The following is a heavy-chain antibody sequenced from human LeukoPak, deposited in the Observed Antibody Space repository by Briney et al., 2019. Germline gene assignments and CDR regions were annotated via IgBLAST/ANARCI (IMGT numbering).Heavy chain of an antibody. CDR1: GYTFTSYD. V-gene: IGHV1-8*01. J-gene: IGHJ4*02. CDR3: ARGRDIVATDLDY. D-gene: IGHD5-12*01. Sequence: ASVKVSCKASGYTFTSYDINWVRQATGQGLEWMGWMNPNSGNTGYAQKFQGRVTMTRNTSISTAYMELSSLSSEDTAVYYCARGRDIVATDLDYWGQGTLVTVSS. CDR2: MNPNSGNT.